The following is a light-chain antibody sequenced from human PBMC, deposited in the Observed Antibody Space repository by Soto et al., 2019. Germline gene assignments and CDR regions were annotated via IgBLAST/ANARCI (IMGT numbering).Light chain of an antibody. Sequence: QSALTQPASVSGSPGQSITISCTGTSSDVSAYNYVSWYQQHPGKAPKLMIYDVNNRPSGVSNRFSGSKSGNTASLTISGLQAEDEADYYCSSYTSSSTEVFGTGTNVTVL. CDR3: SSYTSSSTEV. J-gene: IGLJ1*01. CDR1: SSDVSAYNY. CDR2: DVN. V-gene: IGLV2-14*01.